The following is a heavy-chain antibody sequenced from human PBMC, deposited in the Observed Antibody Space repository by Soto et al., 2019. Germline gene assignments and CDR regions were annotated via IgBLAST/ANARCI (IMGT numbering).Heavy chain of an antibody. Sequence: PSETLSLTCAVYGGSFSGYYWSWIRQPPGKGLEWIGEINHSGSTNYNPSLKSRVTISVDTSKNQFSLKLSSVTAADTAVYYCARGEQLVQGEYYFDYWGQGTLVTVSS. CDR3: ARGEQLVQGEYYFDY. CDR1: GGSFSGYY. D-gene: IGHD6-6*01. V-gene: IGHV4-34*01. CDR2: INHSGST. J-gene: IGHJ4*02.